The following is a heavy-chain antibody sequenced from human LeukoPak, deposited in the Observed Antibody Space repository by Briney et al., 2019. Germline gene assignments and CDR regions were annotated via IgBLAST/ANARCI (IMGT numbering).Heavy chain of an antibody. CDR2: ISYDGSNK. D-gene: IGHD3/OR15-3a*01. CDR1: GFTFSSYA. CDR3: AREDFHAFDI. J-gene: IGHJ3*02. V-gene: IGHV3-30*04. Sequence: PGGSLRLSCAASGFTFSSYAMHWVRQAPGKGLEWVAVISYDGSNKYYADSVKGRFTISRDNSKNTLYLQMNSLRAEDTAVYYCAREDFHAFDIWGQGTMVTVSS.